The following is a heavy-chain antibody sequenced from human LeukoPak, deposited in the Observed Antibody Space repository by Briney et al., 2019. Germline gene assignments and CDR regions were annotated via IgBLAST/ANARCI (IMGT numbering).Heavy chain of an antibody. CDR1: GFTFSNYA. V-gene: IGHV3-23*01. Sequence: GGSLRLSCAASGFTFSNYAMNWVRQAPGEGLEWVSMISSSGGSTYFADSVKGRFTNSRDNSKNTLYLQMNSLRAEDTAVYYCAKIPRGGYMDVWGKGTTVTVSS. D-gene: IGHD2-15*01. CDR2: ISSSGGST. J-gene: IGHJ6*03. CDR3: AKIPRGGYMDV.